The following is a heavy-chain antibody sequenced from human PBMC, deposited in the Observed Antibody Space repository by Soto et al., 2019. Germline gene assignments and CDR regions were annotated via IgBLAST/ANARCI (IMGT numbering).Heavy chain of an antibody. D-gene: IGHD2-2*01. Sequence: GGSLRLFCAASGFTFSSYWMSWVRQAPGKGLEWVANINRDGSEKNYLDSVKGRFTISRDNAKNSLFLQMNSLRAEDTAVYYCARALVVVVPTLLAYWGQGTRVTVSS. CDR3: ARALVVVVPTLLAY. V-gene: IGHV3-7*01. J-gene: IGHJ4*02. CDR2: INRDGSEK. CDR1: GFTFSSYW.